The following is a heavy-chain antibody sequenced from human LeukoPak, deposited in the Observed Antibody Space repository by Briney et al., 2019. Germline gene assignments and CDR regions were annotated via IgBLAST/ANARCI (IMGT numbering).Heavy chain of an antibody. Sequence: GASVKVSCKASGYTFTGYYMHWVRQAPGQGLEWMGWINPNSGGINYAQKFQGRVTMTRDTSISTAYMELSRLRSDDTAVYYCATSTIFGVVSWGGWGQGTLVTVSS. CDR1: GYTFTGYY. CDR3: ATSTIFGVVSWGG. D-gene: IGHD3-3*01. J-gene: IGHJ4*02. V-gene: IGHV1-2*02. CDR2: INPNSGGI.